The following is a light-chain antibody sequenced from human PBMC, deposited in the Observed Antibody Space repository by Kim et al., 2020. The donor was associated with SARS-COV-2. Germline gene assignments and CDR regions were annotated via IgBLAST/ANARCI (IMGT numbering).Light chain of an antibody. V-gene: IGKV3-20*01. CDR3: QQYGSAPNT. CDR2: AAS. Sequence: EIVLTHSPGTLSLSPGERATLSCRASQSVRNNYFAWYQQKPGQTPRLLIHAASSRATDIPDRFSGSGSGTDFTLTISRLEPEDFGVFYCQQYGSAPNTFGQGTKLEI. CDR1: QSVRNNY. J-gene: IGKJ2*01.